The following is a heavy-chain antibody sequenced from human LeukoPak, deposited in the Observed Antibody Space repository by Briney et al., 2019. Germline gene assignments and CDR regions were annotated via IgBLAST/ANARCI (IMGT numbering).Heavy chain of an antibody. Sequence: GGSLRLSCAASGFTFSSYWMSWVRQAPGKGLEWVANIKQDGSEKYYVDSVKGRFTISRDNAKNSLFLQMNSLRAEDTAVYYCARERGYDDDYYYFYMDVWGKGTTVTVSS. CDR2: IKQDGSEK. CDR3: ARERGYDDDYYYFYMDV. V-gene: IGHV3-7*03. J-gene: IGHJ6*03. CDR1: GFTFSSYW. D-gene: IGHD5-12*01.